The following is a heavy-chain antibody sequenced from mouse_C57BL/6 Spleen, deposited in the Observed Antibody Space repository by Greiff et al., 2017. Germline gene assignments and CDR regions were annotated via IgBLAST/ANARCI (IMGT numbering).Heavy chain of an antibody. CDR3: ARERNGNYPYYAMDY. CDR2: IYPGSGNT. D-gene: IGHD2-1*01. CDR1: GYTFTDYY. V-gene: IGHV1-76*01. J-gene: IGHJ4*01. Sequence: VQLQQSGAELVRPGASVKLSCKASGYTFTDYYINWVKQRPGQGLEWIARIYPGSGNTYYNEKFKGKATLTAEKSSSTAYMQLSSLTSEDSAVYFCARERNGNYPYYAMDYWGQGTSVTVSS.